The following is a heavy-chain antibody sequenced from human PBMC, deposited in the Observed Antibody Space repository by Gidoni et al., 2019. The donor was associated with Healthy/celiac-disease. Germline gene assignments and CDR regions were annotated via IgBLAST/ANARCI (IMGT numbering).Heavy chain of an antibody. V-gene: IGHV3-23*01. D-gene: IGHD3-10*01. CDR2: ISGSGGST. J-gene: IGHJ4*02. CDR3: AKAWFGELLSDFDY. Sequence: EVQLLASGGGLVQPGGSLRLSCAASGFTFSSYAMSWARQAPGKGLEWVAAISGSGGSTYYADSVKGRFTISRDNSKNTLYLQMNSLRAEDTAVYYCAKAWFGELLSDFDYWGQGTLVTVSS. CDR1: GFTFSSYA.